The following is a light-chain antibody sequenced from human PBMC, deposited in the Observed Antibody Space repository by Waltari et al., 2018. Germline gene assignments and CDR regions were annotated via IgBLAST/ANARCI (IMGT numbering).Light chain of an antibody. Sequence: QMTQSPSSLSTSLGDRITITCRASQNIHTYLNWYQQRPGQAPKLLIYSASSLQSGVPSRFSGSGSGTGFILTISGLQPEDIATYFCQQTYSTPYIFAQGTKLEIK. CDR3: QQTYSTPYI. J-gene: IGKJ2*01. CDR2: SAS. CDR1: QNIHTY. V-gene: IGKV1-39*01.